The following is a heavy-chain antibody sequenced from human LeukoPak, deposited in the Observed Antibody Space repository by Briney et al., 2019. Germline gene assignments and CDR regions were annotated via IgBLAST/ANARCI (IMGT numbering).Heavy chain of an antibody. J-gene: IGHJ6*02. D-gene: IGHD2-2*02. V-gene: IGHV3-23*01. CDR3: AKFQCSSTSCYTYYYYGMDV. CDR2: ISDNGGST. CDR1: GLTFSSYA. Sequence: GGSLRLSCAASGLTFSSYAMSSVRQAPGKGLEWVSVISDNGGSTYNAHSVKGRFTISRDNSKNTLYLQMNSLRAEDTAVYYCAKFQCSSTSCYTYYYYGMDVWGQGTTVTVSS.